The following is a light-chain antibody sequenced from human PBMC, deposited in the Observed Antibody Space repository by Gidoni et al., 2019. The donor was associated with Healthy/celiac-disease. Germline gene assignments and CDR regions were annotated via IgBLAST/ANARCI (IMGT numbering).Light chain of an antibody. CDR3: QQYGSSPYT. Sequence: ESVLTQSPGTLSLSPGERATLSCRASQSVSSSYLAWYQQKPGQAPRLLIYGASSRATGIPDRFSGRGSGTDFPLTISRLEPEAFAVYYCQQYGSSPYTFGQGTKLEIK. CDR1: QSVSSSY. V-gene: IGKV3-20*01. CDR2: GAS. J-gene: IGKJ2*01.